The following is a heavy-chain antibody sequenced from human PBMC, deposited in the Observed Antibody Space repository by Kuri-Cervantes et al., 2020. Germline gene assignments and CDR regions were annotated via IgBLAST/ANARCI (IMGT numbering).Heavy chain of an antibody. CDR3: ARVCSGGSCSPYYFYGMDV. CDR1: GYTFTSYG. CDR2: ISAYNGNT. V-gene: IGHV1-18*01. J-gene: IGHJ6*02. Sequence: ASVKVSCKASGYTFTSYGISWVRQAPGQGLEWMGWISAYNGNTNYAQKFQGRVTMTTDTSTSTAYMEVRSLRSDDTAVYYCARVCSGGSCSPYYFYGMDVWGQGTTVTVSS. D-gene: IGHD2-15*01.